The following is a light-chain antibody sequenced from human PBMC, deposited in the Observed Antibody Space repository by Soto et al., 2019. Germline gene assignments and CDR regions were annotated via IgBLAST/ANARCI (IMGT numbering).Light chain of an antibody. CDR3: SSYVGSNKGV. J-gene: IGLJ1*01. Sequence: QSVLTQPPSASGSPGQSVTISCTGTSSDVGGYNYVSWYQQHPGKAPKLMIYEVSKRPSGVPDRFSGSKSGNTASLTVSGLQAEDEADYYCSSYVGSNKGVFGTGTKLTVL. CDR2: EVS. CDR1: SSDVGGYNY. V-gene: IGLV2-8*01.